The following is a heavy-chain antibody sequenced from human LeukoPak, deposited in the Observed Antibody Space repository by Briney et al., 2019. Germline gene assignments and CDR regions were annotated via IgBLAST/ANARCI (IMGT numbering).Heavy chain of an antibody. CDR3: AKERGVSKPFHY. CDR2: ISSSGDST. D-gene: IGHD5-12*01. Sequence: GGSLRLSCAASGFTFSSYGMAWVRQAPGKGLEYVSAISSSGDSTYYADSVKGRFTIYRDNSKNMLFLQMNSLRAEDTAVYYCAKERGVSKPFHYWGQGTLVTVSS. V-gene: IGHV3-23*01. CDR1: GFTFSSYG. J-gene: IGHJ4*02.